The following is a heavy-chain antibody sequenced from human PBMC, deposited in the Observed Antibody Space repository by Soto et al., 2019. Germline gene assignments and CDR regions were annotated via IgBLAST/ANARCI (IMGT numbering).Heavy chain of an antibody. CDR1: GYTFTSYV. V-gene: IGHV1-18*04. CDR2: ISAYNGNT. D-gene: IGHD3-16*01. J-gene: IGHJ6*01. Sequence: QVQLVQSGAEVKKPGPSVKVSCKASGYTFTSYVITWVRQAPGQGLEWMGWISAYNGNTNYAQKLQGRVTITTDTSPSTAYMERRSLRSDDTAVYYCARDLGGLHPTYYGMDVWGHGTTVTVSS. CDR3: ARDLGGLHPTYYGMDV.